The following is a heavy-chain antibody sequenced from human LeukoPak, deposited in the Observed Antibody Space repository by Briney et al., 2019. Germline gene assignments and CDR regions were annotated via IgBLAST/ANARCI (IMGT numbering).Heavy chain of an antibody. CDR2: IKQDGREK. D-gene: IGHD5-18*01. J-gene: IGHJ4*02. V-gene: IGHV3-7*01. CDR3: ARFRTAMQLWKGYYFDY. CDR1: GFTFTTYW. Sequence: GGSLRLSCAASGFTFTTYWMSWVRQAPGKGLEWVANIKQDGREKYYVDSVKGRFTISRDNTKKSLYLQMNTLRAEDTAVYYCARFRTAMQLWKGYYFDYWGQGTLVTVSS.